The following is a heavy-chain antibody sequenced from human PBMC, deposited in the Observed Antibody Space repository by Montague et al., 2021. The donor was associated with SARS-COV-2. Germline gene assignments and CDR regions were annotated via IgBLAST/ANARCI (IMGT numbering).Heavy chain of an antibody. CDR1: GGSISSDNW. D-gene: IGHD3-10*01. Sequence: SETLSLTCAVSGGSISSDNWWSWVRQSPGKGLEWIGEIFHSGSTXYNPSLKSRVTMSVDKSKNDFSLKLSPVTAADTAMYDCARRITMVRGVTKRNNWFDPWGRGILVTVSS. CDR3: ARRITMVRGVTKRNNWFDP. J-gene: IGHJ5*02. V-gene: IGHV4-4*02. CDR2: IFHSGST.